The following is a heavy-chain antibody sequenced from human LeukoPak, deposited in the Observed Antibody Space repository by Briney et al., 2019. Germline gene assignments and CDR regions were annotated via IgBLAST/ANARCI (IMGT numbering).Heavy chain of an antibody. D-gene: IGHD3-3*01. CDR3: ARGPWDDFWSGYYMY. Sequence: SATLTLTCTDSGGSISSYYRSWIRQPAGKGLEWIGRIYTSGSTNYNPSLKSRVTMSVDTSKNQFSLKLSSVTAADTAVYYCARGPWDDFWSGYYMYWGQGTLVTVSS. V-gene: IGHV4-4*07. CDR2: IYTSGST. J-gene: IGHJ4*02. CDR1: GGSISSYY.